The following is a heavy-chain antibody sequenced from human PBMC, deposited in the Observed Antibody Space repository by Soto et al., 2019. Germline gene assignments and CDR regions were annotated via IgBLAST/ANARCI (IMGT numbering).Heavy chain of an antibody. CDR3: VQTTGWPGFDF. J-gene: IGHJ4*02. Sequence: EVQLVESGGGLIQPGGSLRLSCAASGFAVSSKYMTWVRQAPGKGLEWVSVIYGGGTTYYADSGKGRFTISRDPSKNTLYLQMNSLRAEDTAVYYCVQTTGWPGFDFWGQGTRVTVSS. CDR1: GFAVSSKY. V-gene: IGHV3-53*01. CDR2: IYGGGTT. D-gene: IGHD6-19*01.